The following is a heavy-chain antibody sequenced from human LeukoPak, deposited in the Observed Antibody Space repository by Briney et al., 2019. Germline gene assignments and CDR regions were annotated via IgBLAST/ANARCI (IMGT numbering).Heavy chain of an antibody. CDR3: ARKQTGTMYDV. V-gene: IGHV4-39*07. CDR2: FSSGGSA. J-gene: IGHJ4*02. Sequence: SETLSLTCIVPGGSISSSSYYWAWIRQSPGKGLEWIGTFSSGGSAYYNPSLTSRVSISKDTSDNQFSLRLYSVTAADTAVYYCARKQTGTMYDVWGQGTQVTVSS. CDR1: GGSISSSSYY. D-gene: IGHD1-7*01.